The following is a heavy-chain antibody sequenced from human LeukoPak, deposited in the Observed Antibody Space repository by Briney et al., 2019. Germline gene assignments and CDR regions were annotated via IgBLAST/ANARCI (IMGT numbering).Heavy chain of an antibody. CDR1: GYTFTGYY. V-gene: IGHV1-2*06. Sequence: GASVKVSCKASGYTFTGYYMHWVRQAPGQGLEWIGRINPDSGGTNYAQKFQGRVTMTRDTSISTAYMELSRLRSDDTAVYYCARDRGLRDSSGRDWGQGTMVTVSS. D-gene: IGHD3-22*01. J-gene: IGHJ3*01. CDR2: INPDSGGT. CDR3: ARDRGLRDSSGRD.